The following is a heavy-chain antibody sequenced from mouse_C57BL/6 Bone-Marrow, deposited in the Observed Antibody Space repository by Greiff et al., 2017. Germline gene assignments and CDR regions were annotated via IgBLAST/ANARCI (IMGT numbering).Heavy chain of an antibody. V-gene: IGHV1-55*01. CDR2: LYPGSGST. CDR3: ARRGNYYGSSYPY. Sequence: QVQLQQPGAELVKPGASVKMSCKASGYTFTSYWITWVKQRPGQGLEWIGDLYPGSGSTNYNEKFKSKATLTVDTSSSTAYMQLSSLTSEDSAVDYCARRGNYYGSSYPYWGQGTTLTVSS. D-gene: IGHD1-1*01. J-gene: IGHJ2*01. CDR1: GYTFTSYW.